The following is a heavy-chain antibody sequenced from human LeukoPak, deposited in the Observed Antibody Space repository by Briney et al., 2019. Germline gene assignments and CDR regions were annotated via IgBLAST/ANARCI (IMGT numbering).Heavy chain of an antibody. CDR3: ARDWPRYCSGGSCYFYFDL. V-gene: IGHV3-7*01. D-gene: IGHD2-15*01. J-gene: IGHJ2*01. Sequence: GGSLRLSCAASGFAFRSYWMTWVRQAPGKGLEWVANIKRDGSEKYYVGSVKGRFTISRDNAKNSLFLQMNSLRVEDTAVYYCARDWPRYCSGGSCYFYFDLWGRGTLVTVSS. CDR1: GFAFRSYW. CDR2: IKRDGSEK.